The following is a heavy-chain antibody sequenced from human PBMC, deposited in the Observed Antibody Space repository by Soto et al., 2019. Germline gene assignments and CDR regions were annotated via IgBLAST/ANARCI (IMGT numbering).Heavy chain of an antibody. V-gene: IGHV3-21*01. CDR1: GFIFSDHY. CDR3: ARDKVYGGSYPGAFDI. CDR2: ISGSSVYI. D-gene: IGHD1-26*01. Sequence: GGSLRLSCAASGFIFSDHYMTWVRQAPGKGLEWVSSISGSSVYIFQADSLKGRFTISRDNAKNSLFLQMNSLRAEDTAVFYCARDKVYGGSYPGAFDIWGQGTMVTVSS. J-gene: IGHJ3*02.